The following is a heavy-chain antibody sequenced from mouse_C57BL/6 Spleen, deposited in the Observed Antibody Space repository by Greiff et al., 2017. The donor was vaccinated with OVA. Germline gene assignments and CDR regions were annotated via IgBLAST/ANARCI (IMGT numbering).Heavy chain of an antibody. CDR1: GYTFTSYG. J-gene: IGHJ2*01. CDR2: IYPRSGNT. D-gene: IGHD1-1*01. Sequence: VQLQQSGAELARPGASVKLSCKASGYTFTSYGISWVKQRTGQGLEWIGEIYPRSGNTYYNEKFKGKATLTADKSSSTAYMELRSLTSEDSAVYFCARSSITTVVADYWGQGTTLTVSS. V-gene: IGHV1-81*01. CDR3: ARSSITTVVADY.